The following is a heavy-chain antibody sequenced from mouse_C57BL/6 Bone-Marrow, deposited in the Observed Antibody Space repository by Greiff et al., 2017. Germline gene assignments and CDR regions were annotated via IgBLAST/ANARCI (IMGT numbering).Heavy chain of an antibody. Sequence: QVQLQQSGAELVKPGASVKISCKASGYAFSSYWMNWVKQRPGKGLEWIGQIYPGDGDTNYNGKFKGKATLTVDTSSSTAYMQLSSLTSEDSAVYYCARTYYGSSFDVWGTGTTVTVSS. CDR3: ARTYYGSSFDV. CDR2: IYPGDGDT. J-gene: IGHJ1*03. V-gene: IGHV1-80*01. CDR1: GYAFSSYW. D-gene: IGHD1-1*01.